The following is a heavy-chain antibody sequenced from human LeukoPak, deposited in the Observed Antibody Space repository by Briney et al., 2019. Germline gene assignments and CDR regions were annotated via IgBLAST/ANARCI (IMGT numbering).Heavy chain of an antibody. D-gene: IGHD2-15*01. J-gene: IGHJ3*02. CDR2: IYTSGST. V-gene: IGHV4-4*07. Sequence: SETLSLTCTVSGGSISSYYWSWIRQPAGKGLEWIGRIYTSGSTNCNPSLKSRVTISVDTSKNQFSLKLSSVTAADTAVYYCARTGGSVEAVDIWGQGTMVTVSS. CDR3: ARTGGSVEAVDI. CDR1: GGSISSYY.